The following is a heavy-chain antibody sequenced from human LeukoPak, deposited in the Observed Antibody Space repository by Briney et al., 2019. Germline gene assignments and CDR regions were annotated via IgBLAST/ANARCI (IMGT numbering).Heavy chain of an antibody. J-gene: IGHJ3*02. CDR2: ISWNSGSI. V-gene: IGHV3-9*01. Sequence: GGSLRLSCAASGFTFDDYAMHWVRRAPGKGLEWVSGISWNSGSIGYADSVKGRFTISRDNAKNSLYLQMNSLRAEDTALYYCAKLGCSSTSCYTPRDAFDIWGQGTMVTVSS. CDR1: GFTFDDYA. D-gene: IGHD2-2*02. CDR3: AKLGCSSTSCYTPRDAFDI.